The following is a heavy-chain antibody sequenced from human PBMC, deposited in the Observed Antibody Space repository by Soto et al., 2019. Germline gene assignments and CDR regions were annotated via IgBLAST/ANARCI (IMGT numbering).Heavy chain of an antibody. CDR3: APLSVSLSGPYGIHV. V-gene: IGHV4-39*01. D-gene: IGHD2-15*01. J-gene: IGHJ6*02. CDR2: MLYSGLT. Sequence: SETLSLTCTVSGGSVSSSDYYWAWIRQPPGKGLEWIGSMLYSGLTYYNPSLKSRVTLSVDTSKNQFSVRLNSVTASDTAVYYCAPLSVSLSGPYGIHVWGQGTTVTVS. CDR1: GGSVSSSDYY.